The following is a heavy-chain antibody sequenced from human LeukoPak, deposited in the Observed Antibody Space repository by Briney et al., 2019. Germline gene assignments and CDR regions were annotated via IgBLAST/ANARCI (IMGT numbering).Heavy chain of an antibody. V-gene: IGHV1-2*06. CDR2: INPNSGGT. D-gene: IGHD6-19*01. Sequence: GASVKVSCKASGYTFTGYYMHWVRQAPGQGLEWMGRINPNSGGTNYAQKFQGRVTMTRDTSISTAYMELSRLRSDDTAVYYCAREYSSGWAFDYWGRGTLVTVSS. J-gene: IGHJ4*02. CDR3: AREYSSGWAFDY. CDR1: GYTFTGYY.